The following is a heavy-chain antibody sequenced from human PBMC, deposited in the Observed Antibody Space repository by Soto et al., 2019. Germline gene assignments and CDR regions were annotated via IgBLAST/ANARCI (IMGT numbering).Heavy chain of an antibody. D-gene: IGHD3-22*01. Sequence: QITLKESGPTLVKPTQTLTLTCTFSGFSRSTSGVGVGWLRHPPGKALEWLALIYWDDDKRYSPSLKSRLTITQDTSKNQVVLTMTNMDPVDTATYYCAHTQYYYDSSGYYSNAEYLQHWGQGTLVTVSS. CDR2: IYWDDDK. J-gene: IGHJ1*01. V-gene: IGHV2-5*02. CDR3: AHTQYYYDSSGYYSNAEYLQH. CDR1: GFSRSTSGVG.